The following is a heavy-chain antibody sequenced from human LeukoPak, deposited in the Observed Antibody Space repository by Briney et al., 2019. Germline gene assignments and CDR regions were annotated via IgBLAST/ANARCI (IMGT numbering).Heavy chain of an antibody. CDR1: GYSFTSYL. CDR2: IYPGDSDT. Sequence: GESLKISCKGSGYSFTSYLIGWVRQMPVKGLEWMGIIYPGDSDTRYSPSFEGQVTMSADMSISTAYLQWSTLKASDTAMYYCARYRSGWYTTIDYWGQGTLVTVSS. D-gene: IGHD6-19*01. J-gene: IGHJ4*02. V-gene: IGHV5-51*01. CDR3: ARYRSGWYTTIDY.